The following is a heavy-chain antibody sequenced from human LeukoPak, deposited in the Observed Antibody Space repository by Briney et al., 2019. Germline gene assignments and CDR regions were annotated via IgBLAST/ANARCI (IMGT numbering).Heavy chain of an antibody. D-gene: IGHD2-2*01. CDR2: INPNSGGT. J-gene: IGHJ5*02. CDR3: ARAVGSSGYCSSTSCWDENWFDP. Sequence: GASVKVSCKASGYTCTGYYMHWVRQAPGQGLEWVGWINPNSGGTNYAQKFQGRVTMTRDTSISTAYMELSRLRSDDTAVYYCARAVGSSGYCSSTSCWDENWFDPWGQGTLVTVSS. V-gene: IGHV1-2*02. CDR1: GYTCTGYY.